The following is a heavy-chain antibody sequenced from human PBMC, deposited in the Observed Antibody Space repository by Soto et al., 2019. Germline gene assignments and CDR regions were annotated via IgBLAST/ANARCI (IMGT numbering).Heavy chain of an antibody. CDR1: GGSISSGGYY. V-gene: IGHV4-31*03. CDR3: ARDHQPGVRGNWFDP. D-gene: IGHD3-10*01. J-gene: IGHJ5*02. CDR2: IYYSGST. Sequence: NPSETLSLTCTVSGGSISSGGYYWSWLRQHPGKGLEWIGYIYYSGSTYYNPSLKRRVTISVDTSKNQFSLKLSSVTAADTAVYYCARDHQPGVRGNWFDPWGPGTLVTVS.